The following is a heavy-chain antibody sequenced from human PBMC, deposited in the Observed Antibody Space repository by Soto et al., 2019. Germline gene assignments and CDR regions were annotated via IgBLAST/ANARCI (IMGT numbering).Heavy chain of an antibody. CDR3: AHTFGIFTGYNINFDY. V-gene: IGHV2-5*02. Sequence: QITFKESGPTLVKPTQTLTLTCTFTGFSLNTRGVAVAWIRQPPGKALEWLGLVYWDDDTRYSPSLKTRLIIARDTSENQVVLTLTDLDPVDTATYFCAHTFGIFTGYNINFDYWGQGALVTVSS. J-gene: IGHJ4*02. CDR1: GFSLNTRGVA. D-gene: IGHD3-9*01. CDR2: VYWDDDT.